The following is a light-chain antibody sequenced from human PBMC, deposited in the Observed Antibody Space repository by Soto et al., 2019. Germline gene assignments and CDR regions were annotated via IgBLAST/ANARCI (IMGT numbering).Light chain of an antibody. CDR3: ALFMGNGISV. CDR2: STS. V-gene: IGLV8-61*02. J-gene: IGLJ1*01. Sequence: QTVVTQESSFSVSPGGTVTLTCGLISGSVSTANNPNWYQQTPGQAPRTLIYSTSTRSSVVPDCFSGSTLGNKAALTITGAQADDESDYYCALFMGNGISVFGTGTKLTVL. CDR1: SGSVSTANN.